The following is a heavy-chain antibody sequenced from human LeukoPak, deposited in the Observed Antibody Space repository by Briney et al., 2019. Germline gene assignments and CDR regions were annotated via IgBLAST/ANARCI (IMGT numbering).Heavy chain of an antibody. CDR3: AKETAWCSSTTCYNWFDP. CDR1: GYTFTGYY. J-gene: IGHJ5*02. D-gene: IGHD2-2*01. CDR2: INPNSGGT. V-gene: IGHV1-2*02. Sequence: GASVKVSCKASGYTFTGYYMHWVRQAPGQGLEWMGWINPNSGGTNYAQKFQGRVTMTRDTSISTAYMELSRLRSDDTAIYYCAKETAWCSSTTCYNWFDPWGQGTLVTVSS.